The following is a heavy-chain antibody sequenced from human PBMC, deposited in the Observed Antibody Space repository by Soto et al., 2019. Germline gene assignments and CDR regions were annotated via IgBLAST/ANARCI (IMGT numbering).Heavy chain of an antibody. Sequence: SETLSLTCTVSGGSISSGGYYWSWIRQHPGKGLEWIGYIYHSGSTYYNPSLKSRVTISVDRSKNQFSLKLSSVTAADTAVYYCARDVVAKGWFDPWGQGTLVTVS. CDR1: GGSISSGGYY. V-gene: IGHV4-30-2*01. J-gene: IGHJ5*02. D-gene: IGHD2-15*01. CDR2: IYHSGST. CDR3: ARDVVAKGWFDP.